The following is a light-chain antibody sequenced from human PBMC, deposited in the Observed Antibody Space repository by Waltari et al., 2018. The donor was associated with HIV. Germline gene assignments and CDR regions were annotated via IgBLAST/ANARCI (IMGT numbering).Light chain of an antibody. CDR3: QSFDSSLTTSGVI. J-gene: IGLJ2*01. CDR1: SSNIGAGYD. V-gene: IGLV1-40*01. Sequence: QSVLTQPPSVSGATGQRVTISCTGSSSNIGAGYDVHWYPQLPGTAPKLLIYANINRPSGVPDRFSGSKSGSSASLAITGLQAEDEAHYYCQSFDSSLTTSGVIFGGGTKLTVL. CDR2: ANI.